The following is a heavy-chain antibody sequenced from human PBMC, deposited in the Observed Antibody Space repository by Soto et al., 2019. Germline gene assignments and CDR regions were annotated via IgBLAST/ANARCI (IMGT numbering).Heavy chain of an antibody. CDR2: ISAYNGNT. CDR3: ATTRYGTIYYGMDV. V-gene: IGHV1-18*04. J-gene: IGHJ6*02. Sequence: GASVKVSCKASGYTFTSYGISWGREAPGQGLEWMGWISAYNGNTNYAQKLQGRVTMTTDTSTSTAYMELRSLRSDDTAVYYCATTRYGTIYYGMDVWGQGTTVTVSS. CDR1: GYTFTSYG. D-gene: IGHD1-1*01.